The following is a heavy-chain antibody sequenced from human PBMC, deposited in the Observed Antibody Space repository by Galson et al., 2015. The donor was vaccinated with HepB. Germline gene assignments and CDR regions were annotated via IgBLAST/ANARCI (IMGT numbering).Heavy chain of an antibody. Sequence: ETLSLTCAVYDGSFSGYYWSWIRQPPGKGLEWIGDINHSGSTNYNPSLKNRVTISVDTSKNQFSLKVNSVTAADTAVYYCARGGGRDFDYWGQGTLVTVSS. CDR1: DGSFSGYY. J-gene: IGHJ4*02. CDR3: ARGGGRDFDY. CDR2: INHSGST. V-gene: IGHV4-34*01.